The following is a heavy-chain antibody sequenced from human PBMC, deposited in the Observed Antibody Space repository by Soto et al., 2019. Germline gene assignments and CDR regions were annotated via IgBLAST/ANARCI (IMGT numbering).Heavy chain of an antibody. CDR3: QYQLLTYYYGMDV. J-gene: IGHJ6*02. Sequence: GGSLRLSCAASGFTFSSYGMHWVRQAPGKGLEWVGFIRSKAYGGTTEYAASVKGRFTISRDDSNSIAYLQMNSLKTEDTAVYYCQYQLLTYYYGMDVWGQGTTVTVSS. D-gene: IGHD2-2*01. CDR2: IRSKAYGGTT. V-gene: IGHV3-49*04. CDR1: GFTFSSYG.